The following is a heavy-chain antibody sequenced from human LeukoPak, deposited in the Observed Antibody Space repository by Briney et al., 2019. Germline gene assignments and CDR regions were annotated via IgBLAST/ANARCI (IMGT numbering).Heavy chain of an antibody. CDR3: AKDRTLVAGRFDY. V-gene: IGHV3-53*01. J-gene: IGHJ4*02. Sequence: GGSLRLSCAASGFTVSSNYMSWVRQAPGKGLEWVSVIYSGGSTYYADSVKGRFTISRDNSKNTLYLQMNSLRAEDTAVYYCAKDRTLVAGRFDYWGQGTLVTVSS. D-gene: IGHD6-19*01. CDR2: IYSGGST. CDR1: GFTVSSNY.